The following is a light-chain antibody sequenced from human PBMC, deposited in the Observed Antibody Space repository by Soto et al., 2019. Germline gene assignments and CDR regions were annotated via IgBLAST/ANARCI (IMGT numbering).Light chain of an antibody. CDR1: ESVDIN. J-gene: IGKJ4*01. V-gene: IGKV3-15*01. Sequence: EIVLTQSPATLSVSPGERVTLSCRASESVDINLAWYQQKPGQAPRLLIYGASTRATDMPGTFSGSGSGTEFTLTISSLQPEDLATYYCQRRHSYPLTFGGGTKVDIK. CDR3: QRRHSYPLT. CDR2: GAS.